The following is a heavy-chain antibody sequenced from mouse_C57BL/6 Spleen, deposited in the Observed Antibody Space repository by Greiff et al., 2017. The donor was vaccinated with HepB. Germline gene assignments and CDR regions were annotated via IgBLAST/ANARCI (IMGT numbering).Heavy chain of an antibody. Sequence: VQLQQSGPGLVQPSQSLSITCTVSGFSFTSYGVHWVRQSPGKGLEWLGVIWSGGSTDYNAAFISRLSISKDNSKSQVFFKMNSLQADDTAIYYCARNWIITTVVYWYFDVWGTGTTVTVSS. CDR2: IWSGGST. J-gene: IGHJ1*03. CDR3: ARNWIITTVVYWYFDV. V-gene: IGHV2-2*01. CDR1: GFSFTSYG. D-gene: IGHD1-1*01.